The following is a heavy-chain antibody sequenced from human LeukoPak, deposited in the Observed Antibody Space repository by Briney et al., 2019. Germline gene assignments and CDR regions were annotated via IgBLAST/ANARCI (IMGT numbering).Heavy chain of an antibody. Sequence: GGSLRLSCAASGFTFSSYSMNWVRQAPGKGLEWVSSISSSSSYIYYADSVKGRFTISRDNAKNSLYPQMNSLRAEDTAVYYCARASGYTSGWYDDAFDIWGQGTMATVSS. CDR1: GFTFSSYS. CDR2: ISSSSSYI. J-gene: IGHJ3*02. CDR3: ARASGYTSGWYDDAFDI. D-gene: IGHD6-19*01. V-gene: IGHV3-21*01.